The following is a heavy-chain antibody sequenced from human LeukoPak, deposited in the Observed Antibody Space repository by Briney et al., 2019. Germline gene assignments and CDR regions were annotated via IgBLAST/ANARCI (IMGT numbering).Heavy chain of an antibody. Sequence: PSETLSLTCTVSGGSISSYYWSWIRQPPGKGLEWIGYIYYSGSTNYNPSLKSRVTISVDTSKNQFSLKLSSVTAADTAVYYCARDSGYSSSVSTSPHFDYWGQGTLVTVSS. CDR1: GGSISSYY. J-gene: IGHJ4*02. CDR3: ARDSGYSSSVSTSPHFDY. V-gene: IGHV4-59*01. CDR2: IYYSGST. D-gene: IGHD6-13*01.